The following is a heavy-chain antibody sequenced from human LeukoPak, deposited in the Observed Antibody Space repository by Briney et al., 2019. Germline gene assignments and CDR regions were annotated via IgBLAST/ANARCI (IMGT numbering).Heavy chain of an antibody. V-gene: IGHV1-18*01. CDR2: ISAYNGNT. Sequence: ASVKVSCKASGYTFTSYGISWVRQAPGQGLEWMGWISAYNGNTNYAQKLQGRVTMTTDTSTSTAYMELRSLRSDDTAVYYCARGLFSSGLDGIAFDIWGQGTMVTVSS. J-gene: IGHJ3*02. CDR1: GYTFTSYG. CDR3: ARGLFSSGLDGIAFDI. D-gene: IGHD6-19*01.